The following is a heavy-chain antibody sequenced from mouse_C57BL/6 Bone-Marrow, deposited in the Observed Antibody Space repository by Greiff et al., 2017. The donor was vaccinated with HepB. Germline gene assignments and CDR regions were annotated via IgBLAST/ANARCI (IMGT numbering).Heavy chain of an antibody. CDR2: IYPGDGDT. CDR1: GYAFSSYW. D-gene: IGHD1-1*01. J-gene: IGHJ4*01. CDR3: ARGGVLHYAMDY. Sequence: QVQLQQSGAELVKPGASVKISCKASGYAFSSYWMNWVKQRPGKGLEWIGQIYPGDGDTNYNGKFKGKATLTADKSSSTAYMQLSSLTSEDSAVYFCARGGVLHYAMDYWGQGTSVTVSS. V-gene: IGHV1-80*01.